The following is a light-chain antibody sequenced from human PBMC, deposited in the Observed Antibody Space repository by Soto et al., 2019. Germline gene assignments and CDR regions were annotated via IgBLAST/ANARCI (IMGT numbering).Light chain of an antibody. CDR3: QQLNGYPLT. CDR1: QGISSY. V-gene: IGKV1-9*01. Sequence: DIQLTQSPSFLSASVGDRVTITCRASQGISSYLAWYQQKPGKAPNLLIYTASTLRSGVPSRFSGSGSGTEFTLTISSLQPEDSATYYCQQLNGYPLTFGGGTKVQI. J-gene: IGKJ4*01. CDR2: TAS.